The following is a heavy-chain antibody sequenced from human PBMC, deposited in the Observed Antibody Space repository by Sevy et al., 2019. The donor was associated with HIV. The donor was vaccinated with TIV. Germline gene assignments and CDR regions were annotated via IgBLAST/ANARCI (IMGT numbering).Heavy chain of an antibody. Sequence: GGSLRLSCAASGFTFNSYWMSWVRQAPGKGLEWVANIKKDGSEKYYVDSVKGRFTISRDNANNSLYLQMDSLRAEDTAVYYCARDCSSANCLWGMDVWGQGTTVTVSS. CDR2: IKKDGSEK. J-gene: IGHJ6*02. CDR1: GFTFNSYW. D-gene: IGHD2-2*01. CDR3: ARDCSSANCLWGMDV. V-gene: IGHV3-7*03.